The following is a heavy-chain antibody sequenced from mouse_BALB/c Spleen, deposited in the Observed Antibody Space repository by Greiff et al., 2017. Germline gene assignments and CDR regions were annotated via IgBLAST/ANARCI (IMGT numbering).Heavy chain of an antibody. V-gene: IGHV5-17*02. CDR2: ISSGSSTI. Sequence: EVQVVESGGGLVQPGGSRKLSCAASGFTFSSFGMHWVRQAPEKGLEWVAYISSGSSTIYYADTGKGRCTISRDNPKNTLFLQMTSLRSEDTAMYYCARSPFYGYPFAYWGQGTLVTVAA. D-gene: IGHD1-2*01. CDR1: GFTFSSFG. CDR3: ARSPFYGYPFAY. J-gene: IGHJ3*01.